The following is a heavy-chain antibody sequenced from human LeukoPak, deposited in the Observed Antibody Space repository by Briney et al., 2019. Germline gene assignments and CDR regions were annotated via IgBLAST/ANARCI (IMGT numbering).Heavy chain of an antibody. D-gene: IGHD6-19*01. J-gene: IGHJ5*02. Sequence: GGSLRLSCAASGFTFSSYGMHWVRQAPGKGLEWVADIWYDGSNKYYADSVKGRFTISRDNSKNTLYLQMTSLRAEDTAVYYCARDGVAVAGTYNWFDPWGQGTLVTVSS. CDR2: IWYDGSNK. CDR1: GFTFSSYG. V-gene: IGHV3-33*01. CDR3: ARDGVAVAGTYNWFDP.